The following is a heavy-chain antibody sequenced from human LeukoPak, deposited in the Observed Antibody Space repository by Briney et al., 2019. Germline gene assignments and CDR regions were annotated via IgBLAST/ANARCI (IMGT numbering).Heavy chain of an antibody. CDR1: GFTLSDHY. CDR2: SRNKANSYTT. D-gene: IGHD3-10*01. CDR3: ARGFHSFDI. J-gene: IGHJ3*02. V-gene: IGHV3-72*01. Sequence: GGSLRLSCAASGFTLSDHYMDWVRQAPGKGLEWVGRSRNKANSYTTEYAASVKGRFTISRDDSKNSLYLQMNSLKTEDTAVYYCARGFHSFDIWGQGTMVTVSS.